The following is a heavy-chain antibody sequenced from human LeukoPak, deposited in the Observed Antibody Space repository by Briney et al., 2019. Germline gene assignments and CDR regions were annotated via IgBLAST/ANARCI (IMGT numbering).Heavy chain of an antibody. Sequence: GASVKVSCEAFGYTFTGYWMHWVRQAPGQGPEWVGVISPSGGSTIYAQKFKGRVTLTRDMSTSTDYLELSSLRSEDTAVYYCARDNSVRDEAWWFNPWGQGTLVTVSS. V-gene: IGHV1-46*01. J-gene: IGHJ5*02. CDR1: GYTFTGYW. CDR2: ISPSGGST. D-gene: IGHD5-24*01. CDR3: ARDNSVRDEAWWFNP.